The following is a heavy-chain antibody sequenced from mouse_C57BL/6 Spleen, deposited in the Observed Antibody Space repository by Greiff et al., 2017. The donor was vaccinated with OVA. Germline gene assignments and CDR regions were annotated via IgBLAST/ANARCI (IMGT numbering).Heavy chain of an antibody. J-gene: IGHJ2*01. CDR3: ARGPYGKYGY. CDR1: GYTFTSYW. V-gene: IGHV1-50*01. Sequence: VPLQQPGAELVKPGASVQLSCKASGYTFTSYWMQWLKQRPGPGLSWIGEIDPSDSYTNYNHKFKGKATLTVDTSSSTAYMQLSSLTSEDSAVYYCARGPYGKYGYWGKGTTLTVSS. D-gene: IGHD2-1*01. CDR2: IDPSDSYT.